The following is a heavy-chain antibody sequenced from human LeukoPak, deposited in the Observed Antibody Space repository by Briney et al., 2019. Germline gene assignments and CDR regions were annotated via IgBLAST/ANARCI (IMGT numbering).Heavy chain of an antibody. CDR2: IYYSGST. J-gene: IGHJ4*02. D-gene: IGHD5-24*01. Sequence: SETLSLTCTVSGGSISSSSYYWGWIRQPPGKGLEWIGSIYYSGSTYYNPSLKSRVTISVDTSKNQFSLKLSSVTAADTAVYYCARKGVRWLQFFDYWGQGTLVTVSS. CDR1: GGSISSSSYY. CDR3: ARKGVRWLQFFDY. V-gene: IGHV4-39*01.